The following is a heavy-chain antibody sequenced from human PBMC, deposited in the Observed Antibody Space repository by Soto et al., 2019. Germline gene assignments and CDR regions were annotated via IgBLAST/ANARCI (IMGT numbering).Heavy chain of an antibody. V-gene: IGHV4-39*01. Sequence: SETLSLTCTVSGGSISSSSYYWGWIRQPPGKGLEWIGSIYYSGSTYYNPSLKSRVTISVDTSKNQFSLKLSSVTAADTAVYYCARGRITIFGVVIIGSWFDPWGQGTLVT. J-gene: IGHJ5*02. CDR2: IYYSGST. CDR1: GGSISSSSYY. CDR3: ARGRITIFGVVIIGSWFDP. D-gene: IGHD3-3*01.